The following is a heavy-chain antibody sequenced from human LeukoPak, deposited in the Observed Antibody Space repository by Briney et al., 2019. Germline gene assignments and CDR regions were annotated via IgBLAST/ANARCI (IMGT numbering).Heavy chain of an antibody. D-gene: IGHD1-26*01. V-gene: IGHV3-7*01. CDR2: VNQDGNNK. J-gene: IGHJ4*02. Sequence: MTWVRQAPGKXLEWVANVNQDGNNKNYVESVKGRFTISRDNAKNSLYLQMNGLRAEDTAVYYCARILGGDEGADYWGQGTLVTVSS. CDR3: ARILGGDEGADY.